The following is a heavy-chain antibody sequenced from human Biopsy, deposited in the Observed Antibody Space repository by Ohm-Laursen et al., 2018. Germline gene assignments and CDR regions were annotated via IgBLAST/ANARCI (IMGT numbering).Heavy chain of an antibody. V-gene: IGHV4-4*07. Sequence: PPGTLSLTCTVSGGDINNYYWSWIRQPAGKGLEWIGRIYPGGSTNYNPSPKSRVTMSVDTSKKQPSLRLRSVTAADTAMYYCASVVLGPTNDAFDLWGQGTMVVVSS. J-gene: IGHJ3*01. CDR2: IYPGGST. D-gene: IGHD3-22*01. CDR3: ASVVLGPTNDAFDL. CDR1: GGDINNYY.